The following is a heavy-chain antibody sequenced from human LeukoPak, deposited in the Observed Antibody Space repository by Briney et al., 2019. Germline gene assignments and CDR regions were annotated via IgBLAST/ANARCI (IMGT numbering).Heavy chain of an antibody. CDR3: ARTDSSGWYGRVLGYYYYMDV. Sequence: GRSLRLSCAASGFTFSSYGMHWVRQAPGKGLEWVAVIWYDGSNKYYADSVKGRFTISRDNSKNTLYLQMNSLRAEDTAVYYCARTDSSGWYGRVLGYYYYMDVWGKGTTVTVFS. CDR2: IWYDGSNK. CDR1: GFTFSSYG. J-gene: IGHJ6*03. D-gene: IGHD6-19*01. V-gene: IGHV3-33*01.